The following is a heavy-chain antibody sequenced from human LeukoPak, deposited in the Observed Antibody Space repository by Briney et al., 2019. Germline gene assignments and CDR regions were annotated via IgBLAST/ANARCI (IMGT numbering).Heavy chain of an antibody. CDR3: ARALTHHFDY. D-gene: IGHD3-9*01. Sequence: SVKVSCKASGGTFSSYVISWVRQAPGQGLEWMGRIIPIFGIANYAQKFQGRVTITADKSTSTAYMELSSLRSEDTAVYYCARALTHHFDYWGQGTLVTVSS. J-gene: IGHJ4*02. CDR1: GGTFSSYV. V-gene: IGHV1-69*04. CDR2: IIPIFGIA.